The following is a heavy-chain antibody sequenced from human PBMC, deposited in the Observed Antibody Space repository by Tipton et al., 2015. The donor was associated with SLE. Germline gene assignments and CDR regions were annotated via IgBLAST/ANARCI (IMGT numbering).Heavy chain of an antibody. V-gene: IGHV4-34*01. Sequence: TLSLTCAVYGGSFSDYYWSWIRQPPGKGLEWIGEINHSESTNYNPSLKSRVTISVDISKNQFSLKLSSVTAADTAVYYCARGGILTGYYPNFDYWGQGTLVTVSS. D-gene: IGHD3-9*01. CDR3: ARGGILTGYYPNFDY. CDR2: INHSEST. J-gene: IGHJ4*02. CDR1: GGSFSDYY.